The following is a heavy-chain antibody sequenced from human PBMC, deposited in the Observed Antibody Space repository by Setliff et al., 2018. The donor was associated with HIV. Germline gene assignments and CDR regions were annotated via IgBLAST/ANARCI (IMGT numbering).Heavy chain of an antibody. D-gene: IGHD2-15*01. J-gene: IGHJ4*02. CDR3: ARRTLGFDAAGALDY. CDR1: GFSFGDHY. CDR2: ISHSGTYT. Sequence: GGSLRLSCAGSGFSFGDHYVAWIRQSPGKGLEWISYISHSGTYTNYADSMKGRFTISRDNSKKVVYLQMNSLTAEDAAIYYCARRTLGFDAAGALDYWGQGTLVTVSS. V-gene: IGHV3-11*03.